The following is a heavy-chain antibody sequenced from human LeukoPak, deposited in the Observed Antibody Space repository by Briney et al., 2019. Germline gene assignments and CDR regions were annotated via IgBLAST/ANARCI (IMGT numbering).Heavy chain of an antibody. CDR1: GFTFSSYE. D-gene: IGHD3-3*01. CDR2: ISSSGSTI. CDR3: AREGGGGGDYDFWSGQSYLDY. V-gene: IGHV3-48*03. J-gene: IGHJ4*02. Sequence: GGSLRLSCAASGFTFSSYEMNWVRQAPGEGLEWVSYISSSGSTIYYADSVKGRFTISRDNAKNSLYLQMNSLRAEDTAVYYCAREGGGGGDYDFWSGQSYLDYWGQGTLVTVSS.